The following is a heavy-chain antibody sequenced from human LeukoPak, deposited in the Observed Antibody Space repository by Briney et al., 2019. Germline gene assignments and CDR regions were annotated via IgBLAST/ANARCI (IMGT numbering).Heavy chain of an antibody. J-gene: IGHJ6*02. CDR1: GGSFSGYY. CDR3: ARDPYGEAPSYYYYGMDV. CDR2: INHSGST. V-gene: IGHV4-34*01. Sequence: RASETLSLTCAVYGGSFSGYYWSWIRQPPGKGLEWIGEINHSGSTNYNPSLKSRVTISVDTSKNQFSLKLSSVTAADTAVYYCARDPYGEAPSYYYYGMDVWGQGTTVTVSS. D-gene: IGHD4-17*01.